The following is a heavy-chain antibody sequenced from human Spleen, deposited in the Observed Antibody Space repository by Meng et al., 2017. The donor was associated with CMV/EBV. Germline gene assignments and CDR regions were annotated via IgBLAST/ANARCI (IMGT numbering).Heavy chain of an antibody. CDR2: IYHSGST. D-gene: IGHD2-21*02. CDR1: SGINC. J-gene: IGHJ4*02. Sequence: SGINCWTWVRQVPGKGLEWTGEIYHSGSTNYNPSLKSLVTISVDKFKNQFSLKLGSVTAADTAVYYCARIERRRILKYCGSDCSTTDYWGQGTLVRLL. V-gene: IGHV4-4*02. CDR3: ARIERRRILKYCGSDCSTTDY.